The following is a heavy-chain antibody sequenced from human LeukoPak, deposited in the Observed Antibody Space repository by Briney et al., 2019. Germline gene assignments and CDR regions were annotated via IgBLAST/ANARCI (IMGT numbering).Heavy chain of an antibody. CDR3: ARGRSSSSWYRAFDI. J-gene: IGHJ3*02. Sequence: ASETLSLTCAVYGGSFSGYYWSWIRQPPGKGLEWIGEINHSGSTNYNPSLKSRVTISVDTSKNQFSLKLSSVTAADTAVYYCARGRSSSSWYRAFDIWGQGTMVTVSS. V-gene: IGHV4-34*01. CDR2: INHSGST. D-gene: IGHD6-13*01. CDR1: GGSFSGYY.